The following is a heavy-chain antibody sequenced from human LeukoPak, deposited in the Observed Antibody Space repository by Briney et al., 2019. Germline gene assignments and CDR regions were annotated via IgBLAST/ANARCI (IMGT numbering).Heavy chain of an antibody. V-gene: IGHV3-33*01. Sequence: GGSLRLSCVASGFTFRSYAMHWVRQAPGKGREGVAVIWFDGSNEHYADSMKGRVTISRGNSKNTLYLQMYTLRAEDTAVYYCARDQYSSGWSHPGDYWGQGTLVTVSS. D-gene: IGHD6-19*01. J-gene: IGHJ4*02. CDR2: IWFDGSNE. CDR3: ARDQYSSGWSHPGDY. CDR1: GFTFRSYA.